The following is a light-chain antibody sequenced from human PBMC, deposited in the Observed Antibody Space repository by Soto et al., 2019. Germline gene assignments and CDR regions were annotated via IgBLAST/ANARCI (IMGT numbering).Light chain of an antibody. J-gene: IGLJ2*01. CDR2: DVS. Sequence: QSALTQPASVSGSPGQSITISCTGTSTDVGGYNYVSWYQQHPGKAPKLMIYDVSHRPSGVSNRFSGSKSGNKASLTISGLQTEDEADYYCSSYTGSSVVFGGGAKVTVL. V-gene: IGLV2-14*01. CDR1: STDVGGYNY. CDR3: SSYTGSSVV.